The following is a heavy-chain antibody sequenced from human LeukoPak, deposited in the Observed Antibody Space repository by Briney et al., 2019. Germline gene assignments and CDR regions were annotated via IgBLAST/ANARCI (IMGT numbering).Heavy chain of an antibody. CDR1: GFTFSSYA. D-gene: IGHD3-10*01. V-gene: IGHV3-23*01. CDR2: ISGSGGST. J-gene: IGHJ5*02. Sequence: GGSLRLSCAASGFTFSSYAMSWVRQAPGKGLEWVSAISGSGGSTYYADSVKGRFTISRDNAKISLYPQMNSLRAEDTAVYYCARDSYYGSGSYYRWFDPWGQGTLVTVSS. CDR3: ARDSYYGSGSYYRWFDP.